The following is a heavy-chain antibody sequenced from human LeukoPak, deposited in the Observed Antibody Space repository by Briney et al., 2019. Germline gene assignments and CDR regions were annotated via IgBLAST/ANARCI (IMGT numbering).Heavy chain of an antibody. J-gene: IGHJ5*02. Sequence: SETLSLTCTVSGGSISSSSYYWGWIRQPPGKGLEWIGSIYYSGSTYYNPSLKSRVTISVDTSKNQFSLKLSSVAAADTAVYYCVAGTAMVMDWFDPWGQGILVTVSS. CDR3: VAGTAMVMDWFDP. CDR2: IYYSGST. V-gene: IGHV4-39*01. D-gene: IGHD5-18*01. CDR1: GGSISSSSYY.